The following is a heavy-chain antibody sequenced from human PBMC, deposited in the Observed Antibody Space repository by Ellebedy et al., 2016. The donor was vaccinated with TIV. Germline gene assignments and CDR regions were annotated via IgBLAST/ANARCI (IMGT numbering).Heavy chain of an antibody. CDR3: ARVNGDYGDYYGMDV. V-gene: IGHV1-69*13. Sequence: SVKVSCXASGGTFSSYAISWVRQAPGQGLEWMGGIIPIFGTANYAQKFQGRVTITADESTSTAYMELSSLRAEDTAVYYCARVNGDYGDYYGMDVWGQGTTVTVSS. CDR1: GGTFSSYA. CDR2: IIPIFGTA. J-gene: IGHJ6*02. D-gene: IGHD4-17*01.